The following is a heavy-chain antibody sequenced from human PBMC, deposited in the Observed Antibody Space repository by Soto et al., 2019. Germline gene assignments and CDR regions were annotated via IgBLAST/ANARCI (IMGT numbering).Heavy chain of an antibody. D-gene: IGHD4-17*01. CDR3: ARVNYGDYYYGMDV. J-gene: IGHJ6*02. CDR1: GGSINYSY. Sequence: SETLSLTCTVSGGSINYSYWTWIRQPPGKGLEWIGYISCTGSANYNASLKSRLTISVDTSKNQFSLKLSSVTAADTALYYCARVNYGDYYYGMDVWGQGTTVTVSS. CDR2: ISCTGSA. V-gene: IGHV4-59*01.